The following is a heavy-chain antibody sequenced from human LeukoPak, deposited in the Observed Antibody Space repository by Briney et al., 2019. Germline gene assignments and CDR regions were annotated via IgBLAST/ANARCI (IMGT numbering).Heavy chain of an antibody. J-gene: IGHJ4*02. CDR3: VRGYCSGGSCYSLIGY. Sequence: GGSLILSCSASGFTFISYAMNWVRQAPGEGLVWVSFISGSSSPIYYADSVKGRFTISRDNAKNSLYLQMNSLRAEDTAVYSCVRGYCSGGSCYSLIGYWGQGTLVTVSS. CDR1: GFTFISYA. V-gene: IGHV3-21*01. CDR2: ISGSSSPI. D-gene: IGHD2-15*01.